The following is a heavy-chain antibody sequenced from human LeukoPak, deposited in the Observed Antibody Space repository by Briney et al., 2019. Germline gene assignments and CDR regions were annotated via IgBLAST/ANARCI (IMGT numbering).Heavy chain of an antibody. D-gene: IGHD3-22*01. V-gene: IGHV4-59*01. CDR3: ARGTMIVGLDK. CDR1: GGYLSSYY. Sequence: SETLSLTCTVSGGYLSSYYWSWIGQPPGKGVDGIGYIYYTASTNYNSSIPSRVTISVDTSKNQFSLKLTSVTAADTAVYYCARGTMIVGLDKWGRGTLVTVSS. J-gene: IGHJ4*02. CDR2: IYYTAST.